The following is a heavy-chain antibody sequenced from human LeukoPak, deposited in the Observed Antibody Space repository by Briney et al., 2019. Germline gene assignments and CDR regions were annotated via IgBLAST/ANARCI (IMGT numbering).Heavy chain of an antibody. Sequence: GGSLRLSCAASGFTFSSYEMKWVRQDPGDGLERVSYISSSGSTIYYADSVKGRFTISRDNAKNSLYLQMNSLRAEDTAVYYCARERRGYSGYDSVRWDYWGQGTLVTASS. CDR3: ARERRGYSGYDSVRWDY. J-gene: IGHJ4*02. CDR1: GFTFSSYE. V-gene: IGHV3-48*03. CDR2: ISSSGSTI. D-gene: IGHD5-12*01.